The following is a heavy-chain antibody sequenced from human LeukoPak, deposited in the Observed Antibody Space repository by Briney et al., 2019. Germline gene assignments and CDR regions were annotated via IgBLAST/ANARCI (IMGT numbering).Heavy chain of an antibody. CDR3: ARGGWGTAIDH. CDR2: INNDGIGT. CDR1: GFTFSAYW. V-gene: IGHV3-74*01. D-gene: IGHD1-7*01. Sequence: GGSLRLPCAASGFTFSAYWMHWVRQAPGKGLVWVSQINNDGIGTTYADSVKGRFTISRDNAKNTVDLQMNSLRAEDTAVYYCARGGWGTAIDHLGQGTLVTVSP. J-gene: IGHJ4*02.